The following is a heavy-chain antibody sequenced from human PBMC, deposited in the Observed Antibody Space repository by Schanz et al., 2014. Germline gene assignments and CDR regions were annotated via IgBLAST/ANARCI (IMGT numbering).Heavy chain of an antibody. CDR1: GGSISNNY. Sequence: QVHLQESGPGLVKPSETLSLTCTVSGGSISNNYWGWIRQPPGKGLEWIGNIYSSGSTNYNPSLKSRVTISGDTSKNQFSLRLSSVTAADTAVYFCASFVPRGYYFDYWGQGTLVTVPS. V-gene: IGHV4-59*01. D-gene: IGHD3-10*01. J-gene: IGHJ4*02. CDR2: IYSSGST. CDR3: ASFVPRGYYFDY.